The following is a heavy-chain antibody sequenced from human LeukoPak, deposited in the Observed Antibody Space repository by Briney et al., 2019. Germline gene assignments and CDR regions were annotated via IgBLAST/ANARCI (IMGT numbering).Heavy chain of an antibody. J-gene: IGHJ6*03. V-gene: IGHV3-74*01. D-gene: IGHD3-22*01. CDR2: INSDGSST. Sequence: GGSLRLSCAASGFTFSSYRMHWVRQAPGKGLVWVSRINSDGSSTSYADSVKGRFTISRDNAKNTLYLQMNSLRAEDTAVYYCARYYDSSGYSYYYYYMDVWGKGTTVSVSS. CDR1: GFTFSSYR. CDR3: ARYYDSSGYSYYYYYMDV.